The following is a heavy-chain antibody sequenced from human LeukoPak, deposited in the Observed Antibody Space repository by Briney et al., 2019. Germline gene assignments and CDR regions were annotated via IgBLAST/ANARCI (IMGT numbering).Heavy chain of an antibody. CDR2: ISSSSSYI. Sequence: GGSLRLSCAASGFSFSSYRMNWVRQAPGKGLEWVSSISSSSSYIYYADSLKGRVTISRDNAKNSLYLQMNCLRAEDTAVYYCAREVYGDYGNFDYWGQGTLVIVSS. CDR3: AREVYGDYGNFDY. J-gene: IGHJ4*02. V-gene: IGHV3-21*01. CDR1: GFSFSSYR. D-gene: IGHD4-17*01.